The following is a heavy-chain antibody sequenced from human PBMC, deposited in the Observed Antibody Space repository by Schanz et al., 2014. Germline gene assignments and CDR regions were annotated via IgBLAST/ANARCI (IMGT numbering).Heavy chain of an antibody. CDR1: GFTVSDHY. CDR2: ISHDGSNK. CDR3: VKGGTNTLDS. Sequence: VQLVESGGGLVQPGGSLRLSCAVSGFTVSDHYMDWVRQAPGKGLEWVALISHDGSNKNSADSVKGRFTISRDNSKNTLYLQMNSLRGDDTAIYYCVKGGTNTLDSWGQGTLVTVSS. V-gene: IGHV3-30*18. J-gene: IGHJ4*02.